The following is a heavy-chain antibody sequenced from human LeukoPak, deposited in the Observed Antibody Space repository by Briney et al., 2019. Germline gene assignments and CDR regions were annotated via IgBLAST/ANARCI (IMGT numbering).Heavy chain of an antibody. CDR3: ARGLQYQLLKALRYYYMDV. V-gene: IGHV1-69*05. CDR2: IIPISGTA. CDR1: GGTFSSHA. D-gene: IGHD2-2*01. Sequence: GASVKVSCKASGGTFSSHAIAWVRQAPGQGPEWMGGIIPISGTADYAQKFRGRVTITTDQSTSTAYMELSSLTSDDTAVYYCARGLQYQLLKALRYYYMDVWGEGTTVTVSS. J-gene: IGHJ6*03.